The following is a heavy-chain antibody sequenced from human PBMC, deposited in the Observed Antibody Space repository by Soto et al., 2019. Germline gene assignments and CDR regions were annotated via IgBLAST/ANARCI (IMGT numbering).Heavy chain of an antibody. CDR1: GFSLSTRGVG. CDR2: ISWHDEK. Sequence: QITLKESGPSLVTSTQTLTLTCTFSGFSLSTRGVGVAWIRQPPGTALEWLTLISWHDEKHYSPSLKSRITIPKDTAKIQVVLTMASMQHVETAINYRGQTGGNGIIIRGNWGQGTLVSVSS. V-gene: IGHV2-5*01. D-gene: IGHD3-10*01. CDR3: GQTGGNGIIIRGN. J-gene: IGHJ4*02.